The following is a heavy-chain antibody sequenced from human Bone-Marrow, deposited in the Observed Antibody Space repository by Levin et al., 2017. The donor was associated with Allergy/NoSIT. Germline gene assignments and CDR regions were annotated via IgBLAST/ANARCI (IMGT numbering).Heavy chain of an antibody. CDR3: ARHRPGWSRSGPHDW. CDR2: IWFDGNTQ. CDR1: GFNFSAYG. D-gene: IGHD2-15*01. J-gene: IGHJ4*02. V-gene: IGHV3-33*01. Sequence: PGGSLRLSCAASGFNFSAYGMHWVRQAAGKGLQWVSIIWFDGNTQYYADSVKGRFTISRDNSKNTVYLQLNNLRAEDTAVYFCARHRPGWSRSGPHDWWGQGTLVTVSS.